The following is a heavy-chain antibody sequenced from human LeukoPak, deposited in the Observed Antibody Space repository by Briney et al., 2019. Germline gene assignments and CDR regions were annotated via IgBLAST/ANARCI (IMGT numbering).Heavy chain of an antibody. CDR3: ARDWYCSGGSCYLIDY. V-gene: IGHV3-7*01. J-gene: IGHJ4*02. D-gene: IGHD2-15*01. CDR2: IKQDGSEK. CDR1: GLTFSSYA. Sequence: GGSLRLSCAASGLTFSSYAMSWVRQAPGKGLEWVANIKQDGSEKYYVDSVKGRFTISRDNAKNSLYLQMNSLRAEDTAVYYCARDWYCSGGSCYLIDYWGQGTLVTVSS.